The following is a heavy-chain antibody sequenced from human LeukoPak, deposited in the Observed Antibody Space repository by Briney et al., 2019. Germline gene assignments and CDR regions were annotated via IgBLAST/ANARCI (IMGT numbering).Heavy chain of an antibody. CDR3: ATAAGPSYYYYGMDV. J-gene: IGHJ6*02. CDR1: GFTFSSYA. V-gene: IGHV3-23*01. Sequence: GGSLRLSCAASGFTFSSYAMSWVRQAPGKELEWLSAISGSGGSTYYADSVKGRFTISRDNSKNTLYLQMNSLRAEDTAVYYCATAAGPSYYYYGMDVWGQGTTVTVSS. CDR2: ISGSGGST.